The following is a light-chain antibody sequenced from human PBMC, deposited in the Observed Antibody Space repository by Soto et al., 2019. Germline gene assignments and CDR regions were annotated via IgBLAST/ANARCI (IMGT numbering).Light chain of an antibody. CDR1: SSNLGNNY. CDR2: DNN. V-gene: IGLV1-51*01. CDR3: GTWDFSLSVWV. J-gene: IGLJ3*02. Sequence: QSVLTQPPSVSAAPGQKVTISCSGSSSNLGNNYVSWYQQLPGTAPKLLIYDNNKRPSGIPARFSGSKSGTSATLGITGLQTGDEADYYCGTWDFSLSVWVFGGGTKLTVL.